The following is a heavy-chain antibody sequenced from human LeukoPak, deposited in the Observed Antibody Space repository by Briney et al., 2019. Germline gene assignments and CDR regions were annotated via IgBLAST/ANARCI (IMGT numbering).Heavy chain of an antibody. CDR3: AEESVAAGKTH. CDR2: ISYDGSNK. V-gene: IGHV3-30*18. J-gene: IGHJ4*02. D-gene: IGHD6-13*01. Sequence: GRSLRLSCAASGFTFSSYGMHWVRQAPGKGLEGVAVISYDGSNKYYADSVKGRFTISRDNSKNTLYLQMNSLRAEDTAVYYCAEESVAAGKTHWGQGTLVTVSS. CDR1: GFTFSSYG.